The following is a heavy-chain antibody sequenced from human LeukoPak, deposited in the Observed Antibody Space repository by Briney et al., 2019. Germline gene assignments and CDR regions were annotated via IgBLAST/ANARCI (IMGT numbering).Heavy chain of an antibody. D-gene: IGHD3-10*01. CDR3: ARGRRMVRGVIMITSYYYYYMDV. CDR2: MNPNSGNT. J-gene: IGHJ6*03. Sequence: ASVKVSCKASGYTFTSYDINWVRQATGQGLEWMGWMNPNSGNTGYAQKFQGRVTITRNTSISTAYMELSSLRSEDTAVYYCARGRRMVRGVIMITSYYYYYMDVWGKGTTVTVSS. V-gene: IGHV1-8*03. CDR1: GYTFTSYD.